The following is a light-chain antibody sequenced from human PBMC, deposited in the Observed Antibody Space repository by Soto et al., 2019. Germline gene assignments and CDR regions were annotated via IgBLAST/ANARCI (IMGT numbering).Light chain of an antibody. J-gene: IGKJ1*01. CDR3: QLSHSTPLM. V-gene: IGKV1-39*01. CDR1: QNINTY. Sequence: DIQMTQSPSSLPASVGDRVTITCRASQNINTYLNWYQQKPGKAPKLLIYAASALRSGVPSRFSGSGSGTDFTLTISSLQPEDCATYYCQLSHSTPLMFGQGTKVEIK. CDR2: AAS.